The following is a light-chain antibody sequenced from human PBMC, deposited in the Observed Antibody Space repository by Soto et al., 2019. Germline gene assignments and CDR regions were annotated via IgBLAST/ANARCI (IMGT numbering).Light chain of an antibody. Sequence: DIQMTQSPSSLSASVGDRVTVTCRASQSISSYLNWYQQKPGKAPKLLIYGASSLHSGVPSRFGGSGSGTDSTLTISSLQPEDFATYFCQQTYSTPRAFGQGTKLEIK. CDR3: QQTYSTPRA. CDR1: QSISSY. J-gene: IGKJ2*01. CDR2: GAS. V-gene: IGKV1-39*01.